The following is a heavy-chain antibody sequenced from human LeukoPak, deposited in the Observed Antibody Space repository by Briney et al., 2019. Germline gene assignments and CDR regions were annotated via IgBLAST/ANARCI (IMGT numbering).Heavy chain of an antibody. J-gene: IGHJ6*03. CDR3: ARDPVAGNYYYYYYMDV. Sequence: GGSLRLSCAASGFPLSSYAMSWVRQASGKGLEWVSATSSSDPGTYYADSVRGRFTISRDNSKNTLYLQLNSLRVEDAGVYYCARDPVAGNYYYYYYMDVWGKGTTVTISS. CDR2: TSSSDPGT. V-gene: IGHV3-23*01. D-gene: IGHD6-19*01. CDR1: GFPLSSYA.